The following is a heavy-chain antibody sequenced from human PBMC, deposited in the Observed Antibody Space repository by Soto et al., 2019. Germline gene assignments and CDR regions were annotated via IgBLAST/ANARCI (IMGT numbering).Heavy chain of an antibody. CDR1: GYSFTIYW. J-gene: IGHJ4*02. D-gene: IGHD6-6*01. CDR3: ARSYSSWSYFGY. CDR2: IYPGDSDT. Sequence: PGESLKISCKGSGYSFTIYWLAWVRQIPWKCLEWMWMIYPGDSDTRYSPSFQGQVTISAVKSITTAYLQWSSLRASDSAMYYCARSYSSWSYFGYWAPGTLVTVSS. V-gene: IGHV5-51*01.